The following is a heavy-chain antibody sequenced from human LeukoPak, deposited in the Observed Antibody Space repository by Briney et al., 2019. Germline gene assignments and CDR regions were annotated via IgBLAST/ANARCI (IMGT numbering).Heavy chain of an antibody. CDR1: GGSFSGYY. V-gene: IGHV4-34*01. Sequence: SETLSLTCAVYGGSFSGYYWGWIRQPPGKGLEWIGEINHSGSTNYNPSLRSRVTISVDTSKNQFSLKLSSVTAADTAVYYCAKYDSSGWNAFDIWGQGTMVTVSS. J-gene: IGHJ3*02. CDR3: AKYDSSGWNAFDI. D-gene: IGHD3-22*01. CDR2: INHSGST.